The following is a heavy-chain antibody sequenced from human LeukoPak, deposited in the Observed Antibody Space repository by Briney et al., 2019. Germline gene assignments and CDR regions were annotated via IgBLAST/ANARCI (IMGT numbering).Heavy chain of an antibody. CDR1: GFTYSSYA. CDR3: AKDTGSPADAITMEDNAFDI. D-gene: IGHD3-3*01. CDR2: VGGSGGST. V-gene: IGHV3-23*01. Sequence: GGSLRLSCAASGFTYSSYAMSWVRQAPGTGLEWVSTVGGSGGSTYYADSVKGRFTISRDNAKNSLDLQMESLRAEDTAVYYCAKDTGSPADAITMEDNAFDIWGQGTMVTVSS. J-gene: IGHJ3*02.